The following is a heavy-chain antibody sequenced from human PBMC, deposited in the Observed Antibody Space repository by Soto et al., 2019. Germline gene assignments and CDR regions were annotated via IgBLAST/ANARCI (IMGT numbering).Heavy chain of an antibody. V-gene: IGHV3-15*01. J-gene: IGHJ4*02. CDR3: TTNRDY. Sequence: PGGSLRLSCAASGFTFSNTWMNWVRQAPGKGLEWVGLIKSQTDGGTTDYAAPVKGRFIISRDDSENTLYLQMNNLNTEDTAVYYCTTNRDYWGRGTLVTVS. CDR2: IKSQTDGGTT. CDR1: GFTFSNTW.